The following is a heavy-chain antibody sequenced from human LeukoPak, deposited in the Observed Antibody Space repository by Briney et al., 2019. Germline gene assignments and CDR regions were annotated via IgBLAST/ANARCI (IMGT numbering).Heavy chain of an antibody. V-gene: IGHV3-23*01. D-gene: IGHD4-17*01. Sequence: GGSLRLSCAPSGFTFSSYAMRWARHAPGKGREWVSAISGSGCSTYYADSVEGRFAISRDNSKTSLLLQMNSLRAEDTAVYYCVSGDFVRTVNYFDYWGQGTLVTVSS. CDR3: VSGDFVRTVNYFDY. CDR1: GFTFSSYA. CDR2: ISGSGCST. J-gene: IGHJ4*02.